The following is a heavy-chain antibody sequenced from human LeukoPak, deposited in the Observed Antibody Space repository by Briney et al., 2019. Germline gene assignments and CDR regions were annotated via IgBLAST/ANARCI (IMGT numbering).Heavy chain of an antibody. CDR3: ARRAGEYSHPYDY. J-gene: IGHJ4*02. CDR2: IYSGGKA. V-gene: IGHV3-53*01. Sequence: PGGSLRLSCAASGFNFGSYSMTWVRQAPGKGLEWVSFIYSGGKAHSSDSVKGRFTISRDNSKNTLYLQMSSLRAEDTAIYYCARRAGEYSHPYDYWGQGTLVTVSS. D-gene: IGHD2-15*01. CDR1: GFNFGSYS.